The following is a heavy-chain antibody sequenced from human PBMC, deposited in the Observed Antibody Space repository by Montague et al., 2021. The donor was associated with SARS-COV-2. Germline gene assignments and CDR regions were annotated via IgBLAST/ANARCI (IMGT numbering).Heavy chain of an antibody. Sequence: SETLSLTCTVSGDYIRDYYWSWIRQPPGMGLEWIGYIFRSGATNYNPPLKSRVIISLDTSKSQFSLRLSSVTAADTAIYYCARTSRGSRYFYGVDVWGQGTTVTVSS. CDR2: IFRSGAT. V-gene: IGHV4-59*01. CDR1: GDYIRDYY. J-gene: IGHJ6*02. D-gene: IGHD3-10*01. CDR3: ARTSRGSRYFYGVDV.